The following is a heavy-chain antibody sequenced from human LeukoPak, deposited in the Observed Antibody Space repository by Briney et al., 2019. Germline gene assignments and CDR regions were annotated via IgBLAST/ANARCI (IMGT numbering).Heavy chain of an antibody. D-gene: IGHD3-9*01. CDR2: ISYDGSNK. CDR1: GFTFSSYG. J-gene: IGHJ4*02. V-gene: IGHV3-30*03. CDR3: VRDVRLQYYDILTGLLDY. Sequence: GGSLRLSCAASGFTFSSYGMHWVRQAPGKGLEWVAVISYDGSNKYYADSVKGRFTISRDNAKNSLYLQMNSLRAEDTAVYYCVRDVRLQYYDILTGLLDYWGQGTLVTVSS.